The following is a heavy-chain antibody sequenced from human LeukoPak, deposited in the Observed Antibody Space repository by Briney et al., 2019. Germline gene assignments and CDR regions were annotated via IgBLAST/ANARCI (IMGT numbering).Heavy chain of an antibody. V-gene: IGHV1-3*01. Sequence: ASVKVSCKASGYTFTSYAMHWVRQAPGQRLEWMGWINAGNGNTKYSQKFQGRVTITRDTSASTAYMELSSLRSEDTAVYYCARGPPSDDSSGYYLNYWGQGTLVTVSS. CDR3: ARGPPSDDSSGYYLNY. CDR2: INAGNGNT. J-gene: IGHJ4*02. CDR1: GYTFTSYA. D-gene: IGHD3-22*01.